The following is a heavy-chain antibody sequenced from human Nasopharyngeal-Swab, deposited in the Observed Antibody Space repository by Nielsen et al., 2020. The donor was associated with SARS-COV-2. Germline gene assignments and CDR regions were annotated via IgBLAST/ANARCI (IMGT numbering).Heavy chain of an antibody. CDR3: ARDGTAAALDY. CDR2: IWYDGSNK. J-gene: IGHJ4*02. D-gene: IGHD6-13*01. CDR1: GFTFSSYG. Sequence: GESLKISCAASGFTFSSYGMHWVRQAPGKGPEWVAVIWYDGSNKYYADSVKGRFTISRDNSKNTLYLQMNSLRAEDTAVYYCARDGTAAALDYWGQGTLVTVSS. V-gene: IGHV3-33*01.